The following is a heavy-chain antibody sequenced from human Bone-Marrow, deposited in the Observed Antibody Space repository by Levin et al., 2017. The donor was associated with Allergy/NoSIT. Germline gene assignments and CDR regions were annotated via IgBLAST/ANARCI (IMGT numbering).Heavy chain of an antibody. D-gene: IGHD3-16*01. Sequence: ASVKVSCKASGYTFTGHYIHWVRQAPGQGLEWMVCLLLPPVSPPSSPFFRCRVTMTRDTSISTAYMELSRLTSDDTAVFYCARDRSYGDGFDIWGQGTNVTVSS. CDR1: GYTFTGHY. CDR2: LLLPPVSP. J-gene: IGHJ3*02. V-gene: IGHV1-2*07. CDR3: ARDRSYGDGFDI.